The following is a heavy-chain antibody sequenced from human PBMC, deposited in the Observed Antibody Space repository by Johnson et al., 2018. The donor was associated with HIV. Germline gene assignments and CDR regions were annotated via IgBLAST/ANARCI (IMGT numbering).Heavy chain of an antibody. Sequence: VQLVESGGGLVQPGGSLRLSCAASGFTVSSNYMSWVRQAPGKGLEWVSVIYSGGSTYYADSVKGRFTISRENVKNSLYLQMNSLRAGDTAVYYCARGCRGCPIDACDIWGQGTMVTVSS. D-gene: IGHD6-19*01. CDR2: IYSGGST. J-gene: IGHJ3*02. V-gene: IGHV3-66*01. CDR3: ARGCRGCPIDACDI. CDR1: GFTVSSNY.